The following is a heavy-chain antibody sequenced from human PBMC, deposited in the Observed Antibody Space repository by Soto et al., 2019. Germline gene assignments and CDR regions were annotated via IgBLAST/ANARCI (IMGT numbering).Heavy chain of an antibody. CDR3: ARDVQNTNWFDP. J-gene: IGHJ5*02. CDR2: IIPIFGTA. Sequence: GASVKVSCKASGGTFSSYAISWVRQAPGQGLEWMGGIIPIFGTANYAQKFQGRVTITADESTSTAYMELSSLRSEDTAVYYCARDVQNTNWFDPWGQGTLVTVSS. V-gene: IGHV1-69*13. CDR1: GGTFSSYA. D-gene: IGHD1-1*01.